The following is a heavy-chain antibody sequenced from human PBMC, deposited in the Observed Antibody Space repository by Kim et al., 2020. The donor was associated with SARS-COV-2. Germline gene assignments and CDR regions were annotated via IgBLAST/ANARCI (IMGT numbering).Heavy chain of an antibody. Sequence: GGSLRLSCAASGFTFSTYGMHWVRQAPGKGLEWVAVIWYDGSNKYYADSVKGRFTISRDNSKNTLYLQIHSLRAEDTAVYYCATYDYVWGSYRPGGYWGQGTMVPVSS. V-gene: IGHV3-33*01. D-gene: IGHD3-16*02. CDR1: GFTFSTYG. CDR2: IWYDGSNK. CDR3: ATYDYVWGSYRPGGY. J-gene: IGHJ4*02.